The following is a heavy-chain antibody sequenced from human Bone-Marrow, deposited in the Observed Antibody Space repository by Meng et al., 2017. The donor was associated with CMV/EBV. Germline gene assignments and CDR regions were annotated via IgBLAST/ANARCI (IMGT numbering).Heavy chain of an antibody. CDR2: ISSSRSYI. CDR3: ARELYCSSTSCPYYYYYGMDV. Sequence: GESLKISCAASGFTFSSYSMNWVPQAPGKGLEWVSSISSSRSYIYYADSVKGRFTISRDNAKNSLYLQMNSLRAEDTAVYYCARELYCSSTSCPYYYYYGMDVWGQGTTVTVSS. D-gene: IGHD2-2*01. V-gene: IGHV3-21*01. CDR1: GFTFSSYS. J-gene: IGHJ6*02.